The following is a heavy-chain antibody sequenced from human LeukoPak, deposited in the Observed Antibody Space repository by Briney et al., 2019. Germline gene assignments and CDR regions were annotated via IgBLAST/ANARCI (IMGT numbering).Heavy chain of an antibody. D-gene: IGHD1-26*01. CDR1: GFTFSSYG. J-gene: IGHJ4*02. CDR2: ISYDGSNK. Sequence: GRPLRLSCAASGFTFSSYGMHWVRQAPGKGLEWVAVISYDGSNKYYADSVKGRFTISRDNSKNTLYLQMNSLRAEDTAVYYCARGELTSFFDYWGQGTLVTVSS. V-gene: IGHV3-30*03. CDR3: ARGELTSFFDY.